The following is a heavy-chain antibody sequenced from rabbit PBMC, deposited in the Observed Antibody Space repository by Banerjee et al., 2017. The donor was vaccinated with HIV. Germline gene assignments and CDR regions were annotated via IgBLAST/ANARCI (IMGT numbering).Heavy chain of an antibody. D-gene: IGHD4-1*01. CDR2: IGAGSSGAT. CDR3: ARDLDSSAGWYFNL. CDR1: GFSFSSSYW. J-gene: IGHJ4*01. Sequence: EESGGDLVKPEGSLTLTCTASGFSFSSSYWICWVRQAPGKGLEWIACIGAGSSGATYYASWAKGRFTISKTSSTTVTLQMTSLTAADTATYFCARDLDSSAGWYFNLWGPGTLVTVS. V-gene: IGHV1S45*01.